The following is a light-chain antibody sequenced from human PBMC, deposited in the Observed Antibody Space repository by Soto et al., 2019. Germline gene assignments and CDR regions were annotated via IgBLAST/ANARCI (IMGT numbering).Light chain of an antibody. CDR2: KAS. CDR3: QQYNSYTT. J-gene: IGKJ1*01. CDR1: QSISSW. Sequence: DIQMTQSPSTLSASVGDRVTITCRASQSISSWLAWYQQKPGKAPKLLSYKASSLESGVPSRFSGSRSRTEFTLTISILQPDYFATYYCQQYNSYTTFGHGTKVQIK. V-gene: IGKV1-5*03.